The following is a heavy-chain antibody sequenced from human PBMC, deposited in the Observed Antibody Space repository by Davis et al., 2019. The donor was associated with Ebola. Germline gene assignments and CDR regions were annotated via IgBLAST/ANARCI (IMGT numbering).Heavy chain of an antibody. V-gene: IGHV1-46*01. CDR2: INPSGGST. CDR3: ARSGLTGTYYYYYGMDV. D-gene: IGHD1-20*01. Sequence: ASVKVSCKASGYTFTSYYMHWVRQAPGQGLEWMGIINPSGGSTSYAQKFQGRVTMTRDTSTSTVYMELSSLRSEDTAVYYCARSGLTGTYYYYYGMDVWGKGTTVTVSS. J-gene: IGHJ6*04. CDR1: GYTFTSYY.